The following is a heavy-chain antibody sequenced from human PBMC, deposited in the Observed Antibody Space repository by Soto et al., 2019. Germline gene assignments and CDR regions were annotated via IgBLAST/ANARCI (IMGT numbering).Heavy chain of an antibody. Sequence: EVQLLESGGGLVQPGGSLRLSCAASGFTFSSYAMSWVRQAPGKGLEWVSAISGSGGSTYYADSVKGRFTISRDNSKNTLYLQMNSLRAEDTAVYYCANGNYDSSGYYYYFDYWGQGTLVTVSS. CDR2: ISGSGGST. CDR1: GFTFSSYA. CDR3: ANGNYDSSGYYYYFDY. J-gene: IGHJ4*02. D-gene: IGHD3-22*01. V-gene: IGHV3-23*01.